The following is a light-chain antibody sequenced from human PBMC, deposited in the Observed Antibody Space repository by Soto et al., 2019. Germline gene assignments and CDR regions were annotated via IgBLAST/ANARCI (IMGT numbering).Light chain of an antibody. Sequence: VFTQSPATMSWARATRAIRASESVDFHLAWYQQKPGQAPRLLIYGASSRATGIPDRFSGSGSGTDFTLTISRLEPEDFAVYYCQQYGSSPTFGQGTKVDIK. CDR1: ESVDFH. CDR3: QQYGSSPT. V-gene: IGKV3-20*01. J-gene: IGKJ1*01. CDR2: GAS.